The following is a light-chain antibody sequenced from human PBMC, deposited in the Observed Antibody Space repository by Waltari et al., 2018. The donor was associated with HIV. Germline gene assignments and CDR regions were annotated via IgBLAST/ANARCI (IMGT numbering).Light chain of an antibody. CDR1: TSHIGGNS. J-gene: IGLJ3*02. Sequence: QSVLTQPPSASGTPGQTVTISGSASTSHIGGNSVNWYQQFPGAAPKILIHNTTRRPSGVPDRFSGSKSGTSASLAISGLQSDDEADYYCLTWDDTVNGRVFGGGTKLTVL. CDR3: LTWDDTVNGRV. V-gene: IGLV1-44*01. CDR2: NTT.